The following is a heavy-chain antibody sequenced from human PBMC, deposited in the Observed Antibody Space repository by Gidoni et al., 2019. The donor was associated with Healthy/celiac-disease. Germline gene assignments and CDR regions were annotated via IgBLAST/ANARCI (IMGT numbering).Heavy chain of an antibody. CDR2: IYYSGST. Sequence: QVQLQESGPGLVKPSETLSLTCTVSGGPISSYYWSWIRQPPGKGLEWIGYIYYSGSTNYNPSLKSRVTISVDTSKNQFSLKLSSVTAADTAVYYCAREIAAAGTGGMDVWGQGTTVTVSS. J-gene: IGHJ6*02. CDR3: AREIAAAGTGGMDV. CDR1: GGPISSYY. D-gene: IGHD6-13*01. V-gene: IGHV4-59*01.